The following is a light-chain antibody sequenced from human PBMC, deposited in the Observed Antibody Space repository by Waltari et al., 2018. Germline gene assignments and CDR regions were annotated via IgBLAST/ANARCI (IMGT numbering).Light chain of an antibody. CDR2: EDT. CDR3: YSSDTTGLRV. V-gene: IGLV3-10*01. Sequence: SYELTQPPSVSVSPGQTARITCPGHELPRKYAHWFQQKSGQAPLLVIFEDTKRPSGIPERFSGSSSGTVATLTITGAQVDDEADYYCYSSDTTGLRVFGGGTTVVVL. CDR1: ELPRKY. J-gene: IGLJ1*01.